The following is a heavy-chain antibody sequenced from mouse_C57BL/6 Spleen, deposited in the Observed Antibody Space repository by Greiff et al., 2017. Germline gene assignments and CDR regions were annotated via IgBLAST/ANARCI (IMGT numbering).Heavy chain of an antibody. D-gene: IGHD1-1*01. V-gene: IGHV5-17*01. J-gene: IGHJ2*01. CDR3: ARIDYGSSYGFDY. CDR1: GFTFSDYG. CDR2: ISSGSSTI. Sequence: EVKLMESGGGLVKPGGSLKLSCAASGFTFSDYGMHWVRQAPEKGLEWVAYISSGSSTIYYADTVKGRFTISRDNAKNTLFLQMTSLRSEDTAMYYCARIDYGSSYGFDYWGRGTTLTVSS.